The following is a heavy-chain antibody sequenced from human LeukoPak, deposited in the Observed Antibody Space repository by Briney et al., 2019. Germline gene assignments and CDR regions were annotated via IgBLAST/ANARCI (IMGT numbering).Heavy chain of an antibody. J-gene: IGHJ4*02. CDR3: AKRGVVIRVILVGFHKEAYYFDS. CDR2: ISGSGGST. CDR1: GITLSNYG. Sequence: GGSLRLSCSVSGITLSNYGMSWVRQAPGKGLEWVAGISGSGGSTNYADSVKGRFTISRDNPKNTLYLQMNSLRAEDTAVYFCAKRGVVIRVILVGFHKEAYYFDSWGQGALVTVSS. V-gene: IGHV3-23*01. D-gene: IGHD3-22*01.